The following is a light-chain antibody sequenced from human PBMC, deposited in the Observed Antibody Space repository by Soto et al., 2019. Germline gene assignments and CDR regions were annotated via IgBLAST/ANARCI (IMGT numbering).Light chain of an antibody. CDR3: SSYAGSNSYV. CDR1: SSDVGGYNY. V-gene: IGLV2-8*01. J-gene: IGLJ1*01. CDR2: EVT. Sequence: QPVLTQPPSGSGSPGQSVTLSCTGTSSDVGGYNYVSWYQQHPGKAPKLMIYEVTKRPSGVPDRFSGSKSGNTASLTVSGLQAEDEADYYCSSYAGSNSYVFGTGTKVTVL.